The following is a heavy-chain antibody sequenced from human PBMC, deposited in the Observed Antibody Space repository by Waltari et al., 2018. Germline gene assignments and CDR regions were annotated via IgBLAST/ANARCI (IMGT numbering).Heavy chain of an antibody. CDR2: IIPIFGTA. V-gene: IGHV1-69*01. CDR1: GGTFSSYA. D-gene: IGHD2-2*01. Sequence: GKVSCKASGGTFSSYAISWVRQAPGQGLEWMGGIIPIFGTANYAQKFQGRVTITADESTSTAYMELSSLRSEDTAVYYCARGEDIVVVPAADYYYYYMDVWGKGTTVTVSS. J-gene: IGHJ6*03. CDR3: ARGEDIVVVPAADYYYYYMDV.